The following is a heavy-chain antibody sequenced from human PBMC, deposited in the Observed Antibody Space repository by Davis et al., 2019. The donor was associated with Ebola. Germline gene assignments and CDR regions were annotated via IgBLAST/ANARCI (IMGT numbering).Heavy chain of an antibody. D-gene: IGHD3-22*01. CDR3: AKGTITMIVVAYDY. CDR2: ISSSSSYI. J-gene: IGHJ4*02. V-gene: IGHV3-21*04. CDR1: GFTFSAYN. Sequence: GSLKISCAASGFTFSAYNMNWVRQAPGKGLEWVSSISSSSSYIYYADSMKGRFTISRDNAQNSLYLQMNSLRAEDTAVYYCAKGTITMIVVAYDYWGQGTLVTVSS.